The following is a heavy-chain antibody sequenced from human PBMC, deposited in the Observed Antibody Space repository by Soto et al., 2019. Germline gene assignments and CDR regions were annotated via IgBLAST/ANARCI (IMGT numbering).Heavy chain of an antibody. D-gene: IGHD3-22*01. CDR2: IYHSGST. Sequence: QVQLQESGPGLVKPSGTLSLTCAVSGDSISSNYWWSWVRQPPGKGLEWIGEIYHSGSTNYNPSPKXRXTXSXXKSKNQFSLKLSSVTAADTAVYYCTRRRITMIVVVYDAFDIWGQGTTVTVSS. CDR3: TRRRITMIVVVYDAFDI. J-gene: IGHJ3*02. V-gene: IGHV4-4*02. CDR1: GDSISSNYW.